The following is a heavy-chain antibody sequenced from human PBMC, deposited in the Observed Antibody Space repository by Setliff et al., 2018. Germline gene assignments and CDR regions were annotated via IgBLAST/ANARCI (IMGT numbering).Heavy chain of an antibody. CDR2: INPNTGAA. Sequence: ASVKVSCKASGYSFTDYYMHWVRQAPGQGPEWMGWINPNTGAAKYAQRFQGRVTMTRDMSLRTVYLDLSGLTSDDTAVYYCTRDPTGSNFYNFQFYMDVWGKGTTVTV. J-gene: IGHJ6*03. CDR3: TRDPTGSNFYNFQFYMDV. CDR1: GYSFTDYY. V-gene: IGHV1-2*02. D-gene: IGHD1-1*01.